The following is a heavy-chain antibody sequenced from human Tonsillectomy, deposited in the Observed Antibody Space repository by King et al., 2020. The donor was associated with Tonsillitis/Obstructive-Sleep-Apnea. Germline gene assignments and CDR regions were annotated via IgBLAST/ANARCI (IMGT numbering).Heavy chain of an antibody. CDR3: ARTPDMIRFDP. V-gene: IGHV4-34*01. D-gene: IGHD3-22*01. Sequence: VQLQQWGAGLLTPSETLSLTCAVYGGSFSGYYWSWIRQPPGKGLEWIGEINHSGRTNYNPSLKSRVTISVDTSKYQFSLNLSSVTAADTAVYYCARTPDMIRFDPWGQGTRVTVSS. J-gene: IGHJ5*02. CDR1: GGSFSGYY. CDR2: INHSGRT.